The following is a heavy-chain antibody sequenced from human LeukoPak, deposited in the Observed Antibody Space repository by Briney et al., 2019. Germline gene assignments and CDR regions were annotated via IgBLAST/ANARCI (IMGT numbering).Heavy chain of an antibody. V-gene: IGHV3-53*01. CDR3: ARHDYLGD. J-gene: IGHJ4*02. Sequence: GGSLRLSCAASGFIFSDHFMAWVRQAPGKGLEWVALIKIDGRTYYPDSVKGRFTVSRDISRSMVYLQMNNLRVDDTAVYYCARHDYLGDWGQGTLVTVSS. CDR1: GFIFSDHF. CDR2: IKIDGRT.